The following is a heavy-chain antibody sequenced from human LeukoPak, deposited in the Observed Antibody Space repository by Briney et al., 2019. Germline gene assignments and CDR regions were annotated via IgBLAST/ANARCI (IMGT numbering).Heavy chain of an antibody. J-gene: IGHJ6*03. CDR2: INPNSGGT. CDR3: ARVPVLLWFGELAAYYYYMDV. V-gene: IGHV1-2*02. Sequence: EASVKVSCKASGYTFTGYYMHWVRQAPGQGLEWMGWINPNSGGTNYAQKFQGRVTMTRDTSISTAYMELSRLRSDDTAVYYCARVPVLLWFGELAAYYYYMDVWGKGTTVTISS. CDR1: GYTFTGYY. D-gene: IGHD3-10*01.